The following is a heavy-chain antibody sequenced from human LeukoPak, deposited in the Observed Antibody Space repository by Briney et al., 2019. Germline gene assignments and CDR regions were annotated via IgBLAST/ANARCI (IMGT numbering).Heavy chain of an antibody. Sequence: SETLSLTCTVSGGSISGYYWNWIRQPAGKGLEWIGHIYTSGSTNYNPSLKSRLTMSVDTSKNQFSLKLSSVTAADTAIYYCARETPVYSSSWYFDYWGQGMLVTVSS. D-gene: IGHD6-13*01. J-gene: IGHJ4*02. V-gene: IGHV4-4*07. CDR2: IYTSGST. CDR1: GGSISGYY. CDR3: ARETPVYSSSWYFDY.